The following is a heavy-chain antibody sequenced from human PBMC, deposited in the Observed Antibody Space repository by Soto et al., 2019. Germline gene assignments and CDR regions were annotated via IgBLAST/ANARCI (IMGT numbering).Heavy chain of an antibody. D-gene: IGHD3-16*02. CDR3: ARDLKYYDYVWGSYRYSNNDY. CDR1: GFTFSDYY. Sequence: GGSLGLSCAASGFTFSDYYMSWIRQAPGKGLEWVSYISSSGSTIYYADSVKGRFTISRDNAKNSLYLQMNSLRAEDTAVYYCARDLKYYDYVWGSYRYSNNDYWGQGTLVTVSS. J-gene: IGHJ4*02. V-gene: IGHV3-11*01. CDR2: ISSSGSTI.